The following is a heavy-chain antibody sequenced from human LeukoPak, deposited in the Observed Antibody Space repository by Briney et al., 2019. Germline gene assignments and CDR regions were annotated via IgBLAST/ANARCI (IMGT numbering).Heavy chain of an antibody. CDR1: GFTFSSYS. J-gene: IGHJ5*02. Sequence: QPGGSLRLSCAASGFTFSSYSMNWVRQAPGKGLEWVSYISSSSSTIYYADSVKGRFTISRDNAKNSLYLQMNSLRAEDTAVYYCARDSVLRFTNWFDPWGQGTLVTVSS. D-gene: IGHD3-3*01. V-gene: IGHV3-48*01. CDR2: ISSSSSTI. CDR3: ARDSVLRFTNWFDP.